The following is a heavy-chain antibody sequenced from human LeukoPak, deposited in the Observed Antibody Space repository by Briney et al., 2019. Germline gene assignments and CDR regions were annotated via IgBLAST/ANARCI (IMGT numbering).Heavy chain of an antibody. D-gene: IGHD2-15*01. Sequence: SETLSLTCTLSGGSISKYYCSWIRRPPGKGLEWSADNSYPGSTNYNPPLKSRVTMSVETSKNQFSLSLSSVTAADTAVYYCARHISGGATLDWGKGTLVTASS. J-gene: IGHJ4*02. CDR1: GGSISKYY. CDR3: ARHISGGATLD. V-gene: IGHV4-59*08. CDR2: NSYPGST.